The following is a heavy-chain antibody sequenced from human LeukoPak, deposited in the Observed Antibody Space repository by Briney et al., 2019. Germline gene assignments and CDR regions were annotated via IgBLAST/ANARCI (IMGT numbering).Heavy chain of an antibody. J-gene: IGHJ4*02. Sequence: GGSLRLSCASSGFTSSSYGMHWVRQAPGKGLEWVTFIRYDGSNKYYADSVKGRFTISRDNSKNTLYLQMNSLRPEDTAVYYCARDTFSVAGVAYWGQGTLVTVSS. CDR3: ARDTFSVAGVAY. CDR1: GFTSSSYG. V-gene: IGHV3-30*02. D-gene: IGHD6-19*01. CDR2: IRYDGSNK.